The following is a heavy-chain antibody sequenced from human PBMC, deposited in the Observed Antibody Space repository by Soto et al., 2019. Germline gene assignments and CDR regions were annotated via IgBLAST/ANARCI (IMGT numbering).Heavy chain of an antibody. V-gene: IGHV1-69*02. J-gene: IGHJ4*02. CDR1: GGTFSSYT. Sequence: QVQLVQSGAEVKKPGSSVKVSCKASGGTFSSYTISWVRQAPGQGHEWMGRLIPILGIANYAQKFQGRVTITADKSTGTAYMGLSSLRSEDRAVYYCAVIMILDPSWGQGTLVNVSS. CDR3: AVIMILDPS. CDR2: LIPILGIA. D-gene: IGHD3-16*01.